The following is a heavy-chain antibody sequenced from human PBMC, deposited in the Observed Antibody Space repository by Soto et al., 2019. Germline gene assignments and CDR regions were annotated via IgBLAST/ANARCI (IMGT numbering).Heavy chain of an antibody. CDR2: VSYDGSNK. CDR3: AKDRGRYCSGARCYLFDS. Sequence: QVQLVQSGGGVVQPGRSLTLSCAASGVTFNTYAMHWVRQAPGKGLEWVAIVSYDGSNKYYADSVKGRFTNSRDNSKNTLNLQMNSVRAEDTAVYYCAKDRGRYCSGARCYLFDSWGQGTLVTVSS. J-gene: IGHJ4*02. D-gene: IGHD2-15*01. V-gene: IGHV3-30*04. CDR1: GVTFNTYA.